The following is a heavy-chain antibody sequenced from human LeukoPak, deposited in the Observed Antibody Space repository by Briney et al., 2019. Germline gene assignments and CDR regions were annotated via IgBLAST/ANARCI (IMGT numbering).Heavy chain of an antibody. CDR3: ARSNQADDY. D-gene: IGHD1-14*01. CDR1: GFTFSDYW. Sequence: GGSLRLSCAASGFTFSDYWMHWVRQAPGKGLVWVSRINSGGSRTTYAYSVKGRFTISRDNAKNTLYLQMDSLRAEDTGVYYCARSNQADDYWGQGTLVTVSS. CDR2: INSGGSRT. V-gene: IGHV3-74*01. J-gene: IGHJ4*02.